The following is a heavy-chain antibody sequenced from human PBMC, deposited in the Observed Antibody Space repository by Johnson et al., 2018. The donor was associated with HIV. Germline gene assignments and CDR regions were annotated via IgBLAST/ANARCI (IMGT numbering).Heavy chain of an antibody. CDR3: ARDGRDLATRGGFDI. CDR2: IYTGGST. CDR1: GFTFSSYA. Sequence: QVQLVESGGGVVQPGRSLRLSCAASGFTFSSYAMHWVRQAPGKGLEWVAVIYTGGSTYYADSVTGRFTISRDNSKNTLYLQMNSLRVEDTAVYYCARDGRDLATRGGFDIWGPGTVVTVSS. J-gene: IGHJ3*02. V-gene: IGHV3-30*14. D-gene: IGHD5-24*01.